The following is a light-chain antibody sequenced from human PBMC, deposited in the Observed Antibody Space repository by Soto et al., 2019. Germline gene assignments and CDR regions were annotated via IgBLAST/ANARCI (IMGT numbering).Light chain of an antibody. Sequence: EIVMTQSPVTLSVSPGERATLSCRASQSVRSNLAWYQQKPGQAPSLLIYGAFTRATGIPTRFSGTGSRTEFTLTISSLQSEYFALYYCQQYNDWPLTFGQGTKVEV. V-gene: IGKV3-15*01. CDR3: QQYNDWPLT. CDR2: GAF. CDR1: QSVRSN. J-gene: IGKJ1*01.